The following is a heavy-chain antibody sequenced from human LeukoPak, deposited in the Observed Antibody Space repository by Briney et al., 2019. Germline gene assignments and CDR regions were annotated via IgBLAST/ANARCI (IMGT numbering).Heavy chain of an antibody. CDR2: IYYSGST. CDR3: ARKGDSRGYYYGTLDY. D-gene: IGHD3-22*01. J-gene: IGHJ4*02. V-gene: IGHV4-39*01. Sequence: SETLSLTCTVSGGSISSSSYYWGWIRQPPGKGLEWIGSIYYSGSTYYNPSLKSRVTISVDTSKNQFSLKLSSVTAADKAVYYCARKGDSRGYYYGTLDYWGQGTLVTVSS. CDR1: GGSISSSSYY.